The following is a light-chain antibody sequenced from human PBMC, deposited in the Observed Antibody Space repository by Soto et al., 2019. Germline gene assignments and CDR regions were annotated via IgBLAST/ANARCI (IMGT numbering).Light chain of an antibody. V-gene: IGLV1-44*01. Sequence: QSVLNQAPSAFGTPGQRVTISFFGGSFNIGSNTVNWYQQLPGTAPRLLIYSNNQWPSGVPDRFSGSKSGTSASLAISGLQSDDEADYYCRAWDDNLSAYVFVTGTKVTV. CDR2: SNN. J-gene: IGLJ1*01. CDR3: RAWDDNLSAYV. CDR1: SFNIGSNT.